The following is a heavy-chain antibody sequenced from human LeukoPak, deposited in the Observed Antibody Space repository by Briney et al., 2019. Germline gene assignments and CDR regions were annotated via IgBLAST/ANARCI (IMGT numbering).Heavy chain of an antibody. CDR2: IIPIFGTA. CDR1: GGTFSSYA. Sequence: SVKVSCKASGGTFSSYAISWVRQAPGQGLEWMGGIIPIFGTANYAQKFQGRVTITADESTSTAYMELSSLRSEDTAVYYCARGPSYGDYHPYIVDWGQGTLVTVSS. D-gene: IGHD4-17*01. V-gene: IGHV1-69*13. CDR3: ARGPSYGDYHPYIVD. J-gene: IGHJ4*02.